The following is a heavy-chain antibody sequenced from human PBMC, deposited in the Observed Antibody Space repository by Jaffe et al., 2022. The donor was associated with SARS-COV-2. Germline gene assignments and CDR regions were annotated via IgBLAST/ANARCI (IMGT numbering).Heavy chain of an antibody. D-gene: IGHD2-15*01. CDR1: GGSISSSSYY. CDR2: IYYSGST. V-gene: IGHV4-39*01. Sequence: QLQLQESGPGLVKPSETLSLTCTVSGGSISSSSYYWGWIRQPPGKGLEWIGSIYYSGSTYYNPSLKSRVTISVDTSKNQFSLKLSSVTAADTAVYYCARGLPTQYGMDVWGQGTTVTVSS. J-gene: IGHJ6*02. CDR3: ARGLPTQYGMDV.